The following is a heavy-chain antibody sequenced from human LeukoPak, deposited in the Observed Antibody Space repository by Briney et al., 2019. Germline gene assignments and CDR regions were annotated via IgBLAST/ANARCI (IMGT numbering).Heavy chain of an antibody. V-gene: IGHV4-61*02. D-gene: IGHD3-10*01. CDR2: IYTSGST. Sequence: SETLSLTCTVSGGSISSGSYYWSWIRQPAGKGLEWIGRIYTSGSTNYNPSLKSRVTISVDTSKNQFSLKLSSVTAADTAVYYCAGKRFRGVGIWGQGTMVTVSS. J-gene: IGHJ3*02. CDR1: GGSISSGSYY. CDR3: AGKRFRGVGI.